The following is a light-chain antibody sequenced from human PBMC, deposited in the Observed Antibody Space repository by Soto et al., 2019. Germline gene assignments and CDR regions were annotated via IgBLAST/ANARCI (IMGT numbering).Light chain of an antibody. J-gene: IGKJ2*01. CDR1: QSLVYVNGDTY. V-gene: IGKV2-30*01. Sequence: DVVMTQSPLSLPVTLGQPASISCRSSQSLVYVNGDTYLDWFQHMPGQSPRRLIYKVSNRDSSVPDSFNRSGSGPDFTLKISRVEAEDVGVYYCMQVTHWPYTFGQGTKLELK. CDR3: MQVTHWPYT. CDR2: KVS.